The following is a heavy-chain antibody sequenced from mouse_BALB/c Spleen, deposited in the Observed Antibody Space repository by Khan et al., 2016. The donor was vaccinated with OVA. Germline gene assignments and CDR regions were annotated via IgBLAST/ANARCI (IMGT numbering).Heavy chain of an antibody. V-gene: IGHV1-4*01. Sequence: VELVESGAELARPGASVKMSCKASGYTFTSYTMHWVKQRPGQGLEWIGYINPSNGYTNYNQKFRDKATLTADKSSSTAYMQLSSLTSEDSAVYYCASAGPYHANYGAWFAYWGQGTLVTVSA. CDR3: ASAGPYHANYGAWFAY. CDR2: INPSNGYT. CDR1: GYTFTSYT. J-gene: IGHJ3*01. D-gene: IGHD2-1*01.